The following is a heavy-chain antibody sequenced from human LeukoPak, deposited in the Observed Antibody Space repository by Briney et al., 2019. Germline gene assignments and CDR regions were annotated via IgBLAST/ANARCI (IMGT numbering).Heavy chain of an antibody. D-gene: IGHD5-12*01. CDR1: GYTFTGYY. Sequence: ASVKVSCKASGYTFTGYYMHWVRQAPGQGLEWLGWINPNNGGTIYAQKFQGRVTMTRDTSISTAYMELSRLRSDDTAVYYCARDLYGGCHDPWGQGTLVTVSS. CDR3: ARDLYGGCHDP. V-gene: IGHV1-2*02. CDR2: INPNNGGT. J-gene: IGHJ5*02.